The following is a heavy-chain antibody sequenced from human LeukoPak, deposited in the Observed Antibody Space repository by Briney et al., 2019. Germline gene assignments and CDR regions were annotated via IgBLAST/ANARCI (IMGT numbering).Heavy chain of an antibody. CDR2: INSDGSST. CDR3: ARAPYYDFWSGYGWFDP. V-gene: IGHV3-74*01. CDR1: GFTFSSYW. D-gene: IGHD3-3*01. Sequence: GGSLRLSCAASGFTFSSYWMHWVRQAPGKGLVWVSRINSDGSSTSYADSVKGRFTISRDNAENTLYLQMNSLRAEDTAVYYCARAPYYDFWSGYGWFDPWGQGTLVTVSS. J-gene: IGHJ5*02.